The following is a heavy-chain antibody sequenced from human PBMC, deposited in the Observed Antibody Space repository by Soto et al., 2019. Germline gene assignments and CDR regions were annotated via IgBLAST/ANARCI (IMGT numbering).Heavy chain of an antibody. V-gene: IGHV3-74*01. CDR3: ATSRISIAVAGETEYYFDY. CDR2: IYFDGITT. CDR1: GFTFNTHW. Sequence: GGSLRLSCTASGFTFNTHWMHWVRQAPGKGLVWVSRIYFDGITTNYADSVKGRLTVSRDNAKNTAYMELSRLRSDDTAVYYCATSRISIAVAGETEYYFDYWGQGTLVTV. J-gene: IGHJ4*02. D-gene: IGHD6-19*01.